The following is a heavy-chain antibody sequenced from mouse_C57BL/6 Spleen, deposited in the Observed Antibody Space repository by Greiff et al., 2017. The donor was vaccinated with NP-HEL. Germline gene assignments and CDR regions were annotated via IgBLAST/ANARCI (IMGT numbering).Heavy chain of an antibody. D-gene: IGHD2-3*01. CDR1: GFTFSSYA. Sequence: EVMLVESGGGLVKPGGSLKLSCAASGFTFSSYAMSWVRQTPEKRLEWVATISDGGSYTYYPDNVKGRFTISRDNAKNNLYLQMSQLKSEDTAMYYCAREGGWLLRDYWGQGTTLTVSS. J-gene: IGHJ2*01. V-gene: IGHV5-4*01. CDR3: AREGGWLLRDY. CDR2: ISDGGSYT.